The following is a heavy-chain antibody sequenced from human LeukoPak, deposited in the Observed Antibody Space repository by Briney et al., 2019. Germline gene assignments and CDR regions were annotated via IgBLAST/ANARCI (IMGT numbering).Heavy chain of an antibody. J-gene: IGHJ4*02. CDR3: ARILPKGYSSSWYSDY. D-gene: IGHD6-13*01. CDR2: IDPSDSYT. CDR1: GYSFTSYW. Sequence: GESLEISCKGSGYSFTSYWISWVRQMPGKGLEWMGRIDPSDSYTNYSPSFQGHVTISADKSISTAYLQWSSLKASDTAMYYCARILPKGYSSSWYSDYWGQGTLVTVSS. V-gene: IGHV5-10-1*01.